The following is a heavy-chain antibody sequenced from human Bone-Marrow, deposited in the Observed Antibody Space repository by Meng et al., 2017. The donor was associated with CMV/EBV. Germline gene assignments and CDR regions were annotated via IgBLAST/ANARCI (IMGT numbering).Heavy chain of an antibody. CDR1: GFPLSSYW. CDR2: INSDGSST. CDR3: ARLGDCSGGSCYYYYYYGMDV. Sequence: GGSLRLSCAASGFPLSSYWMHWVRQAPGKGLVWVSRINSDGSSTSYADSVKGRFTISRDNAKNTLYLQMNSLRAEDTAVYYCARLGDCSGGSCYYYYYYGMDVWGQGTTVTVSS. V-gene: IGHV3-74*01. D-gene: IGHD2-15*01. J-gene: IGHJ6*02.